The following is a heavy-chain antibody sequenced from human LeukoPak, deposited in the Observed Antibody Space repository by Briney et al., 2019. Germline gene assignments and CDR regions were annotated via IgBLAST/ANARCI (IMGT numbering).Heavy chain of an antibody. CDR1: GFTFSSYW. Sequence: PGGSLRLSCAASGFTFSSYWMHWVLQAPGKGLVWVSRINSDGSSRSYADSVKGRFTISRDNANNTLYLQMNSLRAEDTAVYYCARHPTLYPDWGQGTLVTVSS. V-gene: IGHV3-74*01. D-gene: IGHD2-8*01. CDR2: INSDGSSR. J-gene: IGHJ4*02. CDR3: ARHPTLYPD.